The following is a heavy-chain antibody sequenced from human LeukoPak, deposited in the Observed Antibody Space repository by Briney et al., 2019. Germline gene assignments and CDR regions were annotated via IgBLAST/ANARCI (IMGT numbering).Heavy chain of an antibody. CDR3: VGRSSWYDAFDI. CDR1: GFTFSSYN. V-gene: IGHV3-21*01. CDR2: ISSSRSYI. Sequence: GTSLRLSCAASGFTFSSYNMNWVRQAPGKGLEWVSSISSSRSYIYYADSVKGRFTISRDNAKNSLYLQMNRLRAEDTAVYYCVGRSSWYDAFDIWGQGTMVTVSS. D-gene: IGHD6-13*01. J-gene: IGHJ3*02.